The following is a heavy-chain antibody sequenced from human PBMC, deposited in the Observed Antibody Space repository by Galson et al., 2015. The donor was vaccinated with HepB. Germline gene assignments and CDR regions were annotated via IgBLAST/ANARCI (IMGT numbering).Heavy chain of an antibody. V-gene: IGHV1-69*04. J-gene: IGHJ4*02. CDR2: TIPILGIA. Sequence: SVKVSCKASGGTFSSYAISWVRQAPGQGLEWMGRTIPILGIANYAQKFQGRVTITADKSTSTAYMELSSLRSEDTAVYYCARDRNYYDSSGYYPIDYWGQGTLVTVSS. CDR1: GGTFSSYA. D-gene: IGHD3-22*01. CDR3: ARDRNYYDSSGYYPIDY.